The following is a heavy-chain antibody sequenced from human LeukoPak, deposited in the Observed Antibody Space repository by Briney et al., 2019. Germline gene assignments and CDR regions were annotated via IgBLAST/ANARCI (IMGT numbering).Heavy chain of an antibody. CDR2: INSDGSST. D-gene: IGHD1-26*01. V-gene: IGHV3-74*01. J-gene: IGHJ5*02. CDR3: AKDGPGGSYSNWFDP. CDR1: GFTFSSYW. Sequence: GGSLRLSCAASGFTFSSYWMHWVRQAPGKGLVWVSRINSDGSSTGYADSVKGRFTISRDNSKNTLYLQMNSLRAEDTAVYYCAKDGPGGSYSNWFDPWGQGTLVTVSS.